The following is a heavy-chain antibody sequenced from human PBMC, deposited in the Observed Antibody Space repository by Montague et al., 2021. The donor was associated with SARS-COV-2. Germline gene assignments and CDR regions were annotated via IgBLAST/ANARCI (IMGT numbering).Heavy chain of an antibody. V-gene: IGHV4/OR15-8*01. CDR3: SGPCLGSWALDA. CDR2: IYHRGNY. J-gene: IGHJ5*02. CDR1: GGSISDNNW. Sequence: SETLSLTCAVSGGSISDNNWWTWVRQSPGKGPEWIGEIYHRGNYNIKSSPRSRVTISVDKTKNQFSLKMTTLTAADTAVYYCSGPCLGSWALDAWGQGTSVTVSS. D-gene: IGHD3-10*02.